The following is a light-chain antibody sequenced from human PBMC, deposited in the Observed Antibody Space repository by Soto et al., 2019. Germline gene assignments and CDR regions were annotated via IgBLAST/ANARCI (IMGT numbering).Light chain of an antibody. J-gene: IGKJ5*01. CDR3: QQYGGSPIT. V-gene: IGKV3-15*01. Sequence: EIVLTQSPATLSLSPGERATLSCRASQSLSSYLAWYQQKPGQAPRLLIYGASTRATGIPARISGSGSGTEFTLTITSLQSEDFALYYCQQYGGSPITFGLGTRLEIK. CDR2: GAS. CDR1: QSLSSY.